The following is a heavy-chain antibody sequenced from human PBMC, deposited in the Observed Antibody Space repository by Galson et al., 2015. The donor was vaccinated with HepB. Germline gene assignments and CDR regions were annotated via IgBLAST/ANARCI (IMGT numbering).Heavy chain of an antibody. CDR2: ISGSGGST. V-gene: IGHV3-23*01. Sequence: SLRLSCAASGFNFSSYAMSWVRQAPGKGLEWVSAISGSGGSTYYADSAKGRFTISRDNSKNTLYLQMHSLRAEDTAVYYCAKGYSSGWPTVWHYWGQGTLVTVSS. CDR1: GFNFSSYA. D-gene: IGHD6-19*01. CDR3: AKGYSSGWPTVWHY. J-gene: IGHJ4*02.